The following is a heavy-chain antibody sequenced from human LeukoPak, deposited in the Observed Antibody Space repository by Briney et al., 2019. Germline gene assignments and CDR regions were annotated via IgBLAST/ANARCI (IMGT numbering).Heavy chain of an antibody. J-gene: IGHJ4*02. Sequence: KPSETLSLTCTVSGGSISSYYWSWIRQPPGKGLEWIGYIYYSGSTNYNPSLKSRVAISVDTSTNQFSLFLRSVTAADTAIYYCTIGSSSGSLAYWGQGTLVTVSS. CDR2: IYYSGST. D-gene: IGHD2-15*01. CDR1: GGSISSYY. V-gene: IGHV4-59*08. CDR3: TIGSSSGSLAY.